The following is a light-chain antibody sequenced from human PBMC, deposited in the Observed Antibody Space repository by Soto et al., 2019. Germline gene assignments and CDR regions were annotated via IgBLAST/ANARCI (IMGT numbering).Light chain of an antibody. V-gene: IGLV2-14*01. J-gene: IGLJ1*01. Sequence: QSVLTQPASVSGSPGQPIIISCTGTSSDVGGYDYVSWYQQHPGKAPKLIIYDVSNRPSGLSNRFSGSKSGNTASLTISGLQTEDEADYFCSSYRSSGTSYVFGTGTKVTVL. CDR1: SSDVGGYDY. CDR2: DVS. CDR3: SSYRSSGTSYV.